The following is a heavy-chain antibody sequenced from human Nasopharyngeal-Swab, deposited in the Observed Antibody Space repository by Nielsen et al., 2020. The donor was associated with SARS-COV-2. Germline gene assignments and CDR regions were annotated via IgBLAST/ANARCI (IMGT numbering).Heavy chain of an antibody. J-gene: IGHJ4*02. CDR2: IYSGGSST. CDR1: GFTFINYA. Sequence: GESLKISCAASGFTFINYAMSWVRQAPGKGLEWVSVIYSGGSSTNYADSVKGRFTISRDNSKDTLYLQMNSLRAEDTAVYYGVQDGPRYCRGGSCYSGYWGQGTLVTVSS. D-gene: IGHD2-15*01. V-gene: IGHV3-23*03. CDR3: VQDGPRYCRGGSCYSGY.